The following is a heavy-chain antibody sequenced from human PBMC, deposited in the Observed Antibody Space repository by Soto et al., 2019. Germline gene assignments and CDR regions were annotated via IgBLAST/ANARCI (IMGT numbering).Heavy chain of an antibody. J-gene: IGHJ4*02. V-gene: IGHV3-30*18. CDR1: GFTFSSYG. CDR2: ISYDGSNK. Sequence: QVQLVESGGGVVQPGRSLRLSCAASGFTFSSYGMHWVRQAPGKGLEWVAVISYDGSNKYYADSVKGRFTISRDNSKNTLYLQMNSLRAEDTAVYYCAKVRGNYDFWSGYYDYWGQGTLVTVSS. CDR3: AKVRGNYDFWSGYYDY. D-gene: IGHD3-3*01.